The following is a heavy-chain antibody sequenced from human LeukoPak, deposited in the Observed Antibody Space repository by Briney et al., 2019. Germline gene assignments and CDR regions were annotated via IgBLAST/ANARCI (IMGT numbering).Heavy chain of an antibody. CDR3: ARADYYDSSGYYYYFDY. J-gene: IGHJ4*02. D-gene: IGHD3-22*01. CDR2: INHSGST. V-gene: IGHV4-34*01. CDR1: GGSFSGYY. Sequence: SETLSLTCAVYGGSFSGYYWSWIRQPPGKGLEWIGEINHSGSTNYNPSLRSRVTISVDTSKNQFSLKLSSVTAADTAVYYCARADYYDSSGYYYYFDYWGQGTLVTVPS.